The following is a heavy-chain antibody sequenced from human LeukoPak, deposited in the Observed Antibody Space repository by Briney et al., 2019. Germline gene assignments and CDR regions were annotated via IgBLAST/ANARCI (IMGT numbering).Heavy chain of an antibody. CDR3: ARDTGYGDSIDY. CDR1: GFTFSDAW. J-gene: IGHJ4*02. CDR2: IRRKTEGGTT. V-gene: IGHV3-15*07. Sequence: GGSLRLSCAASGFTFSDAWMNWVRQAPGKGLEWVGRIRRKTEGGTTDYAAPVKGRFIISRDDSKDTLYLQMNSLRAEDTAVYYCARDTGYGDSIDYWGQGTLVTVSS. D-gene: IGHD4-17*01.